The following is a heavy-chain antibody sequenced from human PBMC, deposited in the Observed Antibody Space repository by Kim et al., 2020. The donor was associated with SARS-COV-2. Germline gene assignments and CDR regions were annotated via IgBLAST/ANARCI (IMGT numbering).Heavy chain of an antibody. CDR2: ISSNGGST. Sequence: GGSLRLSCSASGFTFSSYAMHWVRQAPGKGLEYVSAISSNGGSTYYADSVKGRFTISRDNSKNTLYLQMSSLRAEDTAVYYCVKGDLGIVGATGYYYGMDVWGQGTTVTVSS. V-gene: IGHV3-64D*06. CDR1: GFTFSSYA. J-gene: IGHJ6*02. CDR3: VKGDLGIVGATGYYYGMDV. D-gene: IGHD1-26*01.